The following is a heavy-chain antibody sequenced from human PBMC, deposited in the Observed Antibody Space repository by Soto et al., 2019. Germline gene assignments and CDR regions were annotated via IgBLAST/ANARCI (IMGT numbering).Heavy chain of an antibody. Sequence: GASVKVSCKASGYSFTSYHIHWLRQAPGQGLEWLGVINPTTNIPIYAQKFQGRVTVTRDTSASTVSMDLSSLRSEDTAIYYGSRETVLDYPGMDVWGQGTTVTVSS. J-gene: IGHJ6*02. CDR3: SRETVLDYPGMDV. CDR1: GYSFTSYH. CDR2: INPTTNIP. D-gene: IGHD1-1*01. V-gene: IGHV1-46*01.